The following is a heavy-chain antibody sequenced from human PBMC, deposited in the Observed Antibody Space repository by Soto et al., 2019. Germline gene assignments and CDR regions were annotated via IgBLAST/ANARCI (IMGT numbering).Heavy chain of an antibody. CDR3: ARRHYCPCYCTINPYSSYGMDV. CDR2: ICPGYSNI. D-gene: IGHD3-3*02. CDR1: GYIFTDHC. J-gene: IGHJ6*02. Sequence: EVQVVQSGAEVKEPGESLKISCKGSGYIFTDHCIVWVRQMAGKGLEWVGIICPGYSNIIYSPSVQGQVTISADMSISTSYLQWSSLHASVTAIYSCARRHYCPCYCTINPYSSYGMDVWGQGTTVTVSS. V-gene: IGHV5-51*01.